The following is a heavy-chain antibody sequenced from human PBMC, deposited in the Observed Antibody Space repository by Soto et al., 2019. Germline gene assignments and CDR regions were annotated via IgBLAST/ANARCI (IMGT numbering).Heavy chain of an antibody. CDR3: ARQTTPPYYYYGMDV. Sequence: GESLKISCKGSGYSFTSYWISWVRQMPGKGLEWMGRIDPSDSYTNYSPSFQGHVTISADKSISTAYLQWSSLKASDTAMYYCARQTTPPYYYYGMDVWGQGTTVTV. CDR2: IDPSDSYT. CDR1: GYSFTSYW. V-gene: IGHV5-10-1*01. J-gene: IGHJ6*02. D-gene: IGHD4-4*01.